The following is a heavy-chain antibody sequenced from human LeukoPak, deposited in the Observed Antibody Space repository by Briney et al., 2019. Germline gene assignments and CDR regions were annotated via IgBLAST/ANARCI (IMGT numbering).Heavy chain of an antibody. CDR3: ARDPDYYGSGSGGYFDT. CDR2: SYYSSST. V-gene: IGHV4-30-4*01. CDR1: GGFVSSGDHY. Sequence: PSQTLSLTCSVAGGFVSSGDHYWSWIRQPPGKCLEWIAYSYYSSSTYYNPSLKSRVTLSVDTSENQFSLDLNSVTVADTAVYSCARDPDYYGSGSGGYFDTWGQGTLVTVST. D-gene: IGHD3-10*01. J-gene: IGHJ4*02.